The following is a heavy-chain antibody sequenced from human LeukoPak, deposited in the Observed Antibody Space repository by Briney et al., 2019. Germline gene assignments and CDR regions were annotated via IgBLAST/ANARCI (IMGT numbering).Heavy chain of an antibody. V-gene: IGHV3-21*01. J-gene: IGHJ4*02. Sequence: GGSLRLSCAASGFTFSSYSMKWVRQAPGKGLEWVSSISSSSSYIYYADSVKGRFTISRDNAKNSLYLQMNSLRAEDTAVYYCARVSPLVVRLSDYWGQGTLVTVSS. D-gene: IGHD3-22*01. CDR1: GFTFSSYS. CDR3: ARVSPLVVRLSDY. CDR2: ISSSSSYI.